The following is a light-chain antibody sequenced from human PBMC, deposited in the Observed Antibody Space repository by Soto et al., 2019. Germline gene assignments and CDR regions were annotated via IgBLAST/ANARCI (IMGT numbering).Light chain of an antibody. CDR3: QQYNTYSWT. J-gene: IGKJ1*01. Sequence: EIVLTQSPDTLSLSPGERATLSCRASQSVSNNYLAWYQQKAGQAPRPLIYAASSRAPGVPDRFRGSGSGTDFSLTISSLHPDDFATYYCQQYNTYSWTFGQGTKVDIK. CDR1: QSVSNNY. CDR2: AAS. V-gene: IGKV3-20*01.